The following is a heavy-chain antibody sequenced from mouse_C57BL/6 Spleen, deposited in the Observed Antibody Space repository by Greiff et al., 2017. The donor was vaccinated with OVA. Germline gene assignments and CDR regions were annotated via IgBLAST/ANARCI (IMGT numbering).Heavy chain of an antibody. J-gene: IGHJ4*01. CDR2: IHPSDSDT. CDR3: AIGGLRLYYAMDY. D-gene: IGHD2-4*01. Sequence: VQLQQPGAELVKPGASVKVSCKASGYTFTSYWMHWVKQRPGPGLEWIGRIHPSDSDTNYNQKFKGKATLTVDKSSSTAYMQLGSLTSEDSAVYDCAIGGLRLYYAMDYWGQGTSVTVSS. V-gene: IGHV1-74*01. CDR1: GYTFTSYW.